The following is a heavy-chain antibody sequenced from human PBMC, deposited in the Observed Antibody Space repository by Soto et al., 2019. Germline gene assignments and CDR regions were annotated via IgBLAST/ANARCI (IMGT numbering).Heavy chain of an antibody. J-gene: IGHJ6*02. CDR1: GGSISSSSYY. V-gene: IGHV4-39*01. CDR2: IYYSGST. Sequence: PSETLSLTCTVSGGSISSSSYYWGWIRQPPGKGLEWIGSIYYSGSTYYNPSLKSRVTISVDTSKNQFSLKLSSVTAADTAVYYCARIHADYYYYYGMDVWGQGTTVTVSS. CDR3: ARIHADYYYYYGMDV.